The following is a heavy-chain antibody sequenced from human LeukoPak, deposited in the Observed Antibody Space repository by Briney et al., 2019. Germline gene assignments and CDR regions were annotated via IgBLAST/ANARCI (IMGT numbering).Heavy chain of an antibody. V-gene: IGHV4-34*01. CDR3: ARGRGDY. J-gene: IGHJ4*02. Sequence: PSETLSLTCAVYGGSFSGYYWSWIRQPPGKGLEWIGEINHSGSTNYNPSLKSRVTISVDTPKDQFSLKLSSVTAADTAVYYCARGRGDYWGQGTLVTVSS. D-gene: IGHD3-10*01. CDR1: GGSFSGYY. CDR2: INHSGST.